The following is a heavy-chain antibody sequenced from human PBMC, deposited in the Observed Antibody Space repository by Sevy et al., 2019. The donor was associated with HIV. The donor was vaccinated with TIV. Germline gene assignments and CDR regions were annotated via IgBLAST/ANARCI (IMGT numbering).Heavy chain of an antibody. J-gene: IGHJ4*02. CDR2: IKGDGSDK. CDR1: EFTFSKYW. V-gene: IGHV3-7*01. Sequence: GGSLRLSCAAPEFTFSKYWMGWVRQAPGKGPEWVANIKGDGSDKYYLDSVKGRFTISRDNAKSSLYLRMNSLRDEDTATYYCVRGGGACDYWGQGTLVTVSS. CDR3: VRGGGACDY. D-gene: IGHD2-21*02.